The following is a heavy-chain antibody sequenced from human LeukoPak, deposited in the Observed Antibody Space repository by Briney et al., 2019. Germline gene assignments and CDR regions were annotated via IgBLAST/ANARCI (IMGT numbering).Heavy chain of an antibody. CDR1: GFTFDDYA. CDR2: ISGDGGST. Sequence: GGSLRLSCAASGFTFDDYAMHWVRQAPGKGLEWVSLISGDGGSTYYADSVKGRFTISRDNSKNSLYLQMNSLRTEDTALYYCAKGTDEGDSSGPYFDYWGQGTLVTVSS. J-gene: IGHJ4*02. CDR3: AKGTDEGDSSGPYFDY. D-gene: IGHD3-22*01. V-gene: IGHV3-43*02.